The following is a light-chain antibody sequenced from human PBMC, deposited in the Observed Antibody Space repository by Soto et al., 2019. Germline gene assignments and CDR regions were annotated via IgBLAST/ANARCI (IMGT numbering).Light chain of an antibody. CDR3: QVWHSSGDHVV. V-gene: IGLV3-21*04. CDR1: NIGSKS. CDR2: YDS. Sequence: SYELTQPPSVSVAPGKTARITCGGDNIGSKSVHWYQQKPGQAPMLVIYYDSDRPSGIPERFSGSNSGNTASLTISRVEAGDEADYYCQVWHSSGDHVVFGGGTKLTVL. J-gene: IGLJ2*01.